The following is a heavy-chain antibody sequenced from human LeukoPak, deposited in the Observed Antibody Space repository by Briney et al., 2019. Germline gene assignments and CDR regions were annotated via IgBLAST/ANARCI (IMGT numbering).Heavy chain of an antibody. V-gene: IGHV3-74*01. CDR2: IDEDGTNI. D-gene: IGHD3-16*02. Sequence: GGSLRLSCAASGFTFRSYWMHWVRQGPGKGLVWVSRIDEDGTNIVYADSVKGRFTVSRDNAQNTLYLQMNSLRAEDAAVYFCARGIAGTSYFDHWGQGTLVTVSS. CDR3: ARGIAGTSYFDH. J-gene: IGHJ4*02. CDR1: GFTFRSYW.